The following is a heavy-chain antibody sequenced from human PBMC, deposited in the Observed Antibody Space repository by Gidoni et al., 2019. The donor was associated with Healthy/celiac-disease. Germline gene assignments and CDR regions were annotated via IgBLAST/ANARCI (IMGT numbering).Heavy chain of an antibody. Sequence: EVQLVESGGGLVKPGGSLRLACAASGFTFSSYSRNWVRQAPGKGLEWVSSISSSSSYIYYADSVKGRFTISRDNAKNSLYLQMNSLRAEDTAVYYCAREAGLAGTTGTTHAFDIWGQGTMVTVSS. CDR2: ISSSSSYI. V-gene: IGHV3-21*01. CDR3: AREAGLAGTTGTTHAFDI. CDR1: GFTFSSYS. D-gene: IGHD1-1*01. J-gene: IGHJ3*02.